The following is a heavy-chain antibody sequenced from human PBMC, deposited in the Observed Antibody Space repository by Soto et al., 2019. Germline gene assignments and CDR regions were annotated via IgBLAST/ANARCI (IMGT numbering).Heavy chain of an antibody. CDR3: AREHYYGSGYYFDY. Sequence: PSETLSLTCAVSGGSISSYYWSWIRQPPGKGLEWIGYIYYSGSTNYNPSLKSRVTISVDTSKSQFSLKLSSVTAADTAVYYCAREHYYGSGYYFDYWGQGTMVTVSS. CDR1: GGSISSYY. CDR2: IYYSGST. J-gene: IGHJ4*02. V-gene: IGHV4-59*01. D-gene: IGHD3-10*01.